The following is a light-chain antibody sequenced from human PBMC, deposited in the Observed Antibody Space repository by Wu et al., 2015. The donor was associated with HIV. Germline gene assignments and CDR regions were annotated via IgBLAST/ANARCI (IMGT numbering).Light chain of an antibody. Sequence: AIQMTQSPSYLSASPGDRVTITCRASLDIRQYLGWYRQKPGKAPKLLIYTASTLQTGVPSRFSGSGSGTDFTLTITGLQPDDFGTYFCLQVFDYPRMFGQGTKV. CDR1: LDIRQY. CDR2: TAS. V-gene: IGKV1-6*01. J-gene: IGKJ1*01. CDR3: LQVFDYPRM.